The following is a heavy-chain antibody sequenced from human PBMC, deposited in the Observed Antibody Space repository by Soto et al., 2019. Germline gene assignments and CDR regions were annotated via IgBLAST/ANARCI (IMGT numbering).Heavy chain of an antibody. CDR3: ARGNHRWLQLWYFDL. CDR2: IIPIFGTA. D-gene: IGHD5-12*01. V-gene: IGHV1-69*12. Sequence: QVQLVQSGAEVKKPGSSVTVSCKASGGTFSSYTISWVRQAPGQGLEWMGGIIPIFGTANYAQKFQGRVNITAAESTSTAYMELSSLRSEDMAVYYCARGNHRWLQLWYFDLWGRGTLVTVSS. J-gene: IGHJ2*01. CDR1: GGTFSSYT.